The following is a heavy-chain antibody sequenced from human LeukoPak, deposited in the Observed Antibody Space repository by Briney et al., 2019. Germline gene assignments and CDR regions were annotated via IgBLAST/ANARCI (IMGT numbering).Heavy chain of an antibody. CDR3: ATSADYYDSSDY. CDR1: GYTLTELS. Sequence: ASVKVSCKVSGYTLTELSMHWVRQAPGKGLEWMGGFDPEDGETIYAQKFQGRVTMTEDTSTDTAYMELSSLRSEDTAVYYCATSADYYDSSDYWGQGTLVNVSS. D-gene: IGHD3-22*01. V-gene: IGHV1-24*01. CDR2: FDPEDGET. J-gene: IGHJ4*02.